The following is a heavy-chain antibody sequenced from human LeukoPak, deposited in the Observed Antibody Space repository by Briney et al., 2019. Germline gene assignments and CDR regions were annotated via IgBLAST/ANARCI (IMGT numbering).Heavy chain of an antibody. CDR1: GFTFSNYA. D-gene: IGHD3-10*01. Sequence: GGSLRLSCAASGFTFSNYAMSWVRQAPGKGLEWVSAIHGSGGSAFYADSVKGRFTISRDNSKNTLYLQMNSLRAEDTAIYYCAKGRGSGTYYSDYWGQGTLVTVYS. J-gene: IGHJ4*02. V-gene: IGHV3-23*01. CDR2: IHGSGGSA. CDR3: AKGRGSGTYYSDY.